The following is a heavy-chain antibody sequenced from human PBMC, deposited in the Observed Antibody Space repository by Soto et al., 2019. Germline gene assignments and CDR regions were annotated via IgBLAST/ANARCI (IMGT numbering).Heavy chain of an antibody. CDR2: MNPNSGNT. CDR3: AGGGFRRSGIDY. Sequence: ASVKVSCKASGYTFTSYDINWVRQATGQGLEWMGWMNPNSGNTGYAQKFQGRVTMTRNTSISTAYMELSSLRSEDTAVYYCAGGGFRRSGIDYWGQGTLVTVSS. D-gene: IGHD1-26*01. J-gene: IGHJ4*02. V-gene: IGHV1-8*01. CDR1: GYTFTSYD.